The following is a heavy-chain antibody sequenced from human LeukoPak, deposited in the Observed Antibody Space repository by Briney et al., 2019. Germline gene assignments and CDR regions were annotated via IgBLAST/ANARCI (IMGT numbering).Heavy chain of an antibody. D-gene: IGHD3-9*01. CDR1: GYTFISYA. V-gene: IGHV1-3*01. J-gene: IGHJ5*02. Sequence: ASVKVSCKASGYTFISYAIHWMRQAPGQRLEWMGWINAGNGNTKYSRKFQGRVTITRDTSASTAYMELSSLRSEDTAVHYCARVGYDILTGSSLGWFDPWGQGTLVTVSS. CDR2: INAGNGNT. CDR3: ARVGYDILTGSSLGWFDP.